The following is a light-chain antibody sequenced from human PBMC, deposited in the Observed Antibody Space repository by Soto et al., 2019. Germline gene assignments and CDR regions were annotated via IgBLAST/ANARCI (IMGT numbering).Light chain of an antibody. V-gene: IGKV1-9*01. J-gene: IGKJ4*01. CDR1: QGISSY. CDR2: AAS. CDR3: QQLNSYPQVT. Sequence: DIQLTQSPSFLSASVGDRVTITCRASQGISSYLAWYQQKPGKAPKLLIYAASTLQSGVPSRFSGSGSGTEFTLTIFSLQPEDFASYYCQQLNSYPQVTFGGGTKVEIK.